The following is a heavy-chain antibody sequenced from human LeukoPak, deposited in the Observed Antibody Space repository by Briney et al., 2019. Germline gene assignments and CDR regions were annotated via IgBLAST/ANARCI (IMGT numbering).Heavy chain of an antibody. CDR2: IYSGGST. Sequence: TGGSLRLSCAASGFTVSSNYMSWVRQAPGKGLEWVSVIYSGGSTYYADSVKGRFTISRDNSKNTLYLQMNSLRAEDTAVYYCARGGGIVGATTLFDYWGQGTLVTVSS. D-gene: IGHD1-26*01. V-gene: IGHV3-66*01. J-gene: IGHJ4*02. CDR1: GFTVSSNY. CDR3: ARGGGIVGATTLFDY.